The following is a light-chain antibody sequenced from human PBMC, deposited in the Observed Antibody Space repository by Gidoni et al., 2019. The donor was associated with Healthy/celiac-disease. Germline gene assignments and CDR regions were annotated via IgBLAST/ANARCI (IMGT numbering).Light chain of an antibody. CDR1: SSNIGAGYD. Sequence: QSVLTQPHSVSGAPGQRVTISCTGSSSNIGAGYDVHWYQQLPGTAPKLLIYGNSNRPSGVLDRFSGSKSGTSASLAITGLQAEDEADYYCQSYDSSLSGGVFGGGTKLTVL. V-gene: IGLV1-40*01. CDR2: GNS. CDR3: QSYDSSLSGGV. J-gene: IGLJ3*02.